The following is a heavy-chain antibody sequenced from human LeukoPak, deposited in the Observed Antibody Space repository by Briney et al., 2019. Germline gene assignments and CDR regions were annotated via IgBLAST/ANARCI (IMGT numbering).Heavy chain of an antibody. J-gene: IGHJ4*02. CDR2: INDSGST. Sequence: PSETLSLTCAVYGGSFSGYYWSWIRQPPGKGLEWIGEINDSGSTNYNPSLKSRVTISVDTSKNQFSLKLSSVTAADTAVYYCARGRRYYDSSGYWYWGQGTLVTVSS. CDR1: GGSFSGYY. V-gene: IGHV4-34*01. D-gene: IGHD3-22*01. CDR3: ARGRRYYDSSGYWY.